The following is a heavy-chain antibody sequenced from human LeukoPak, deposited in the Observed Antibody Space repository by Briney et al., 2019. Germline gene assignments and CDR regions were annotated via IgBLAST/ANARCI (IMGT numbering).Heavy chain of an antibody. CDR1: GFTFSSFS. Sequence: PGGSLRLSCATSGFTFSSFSMNWVRQAPGKGLEWISYIKSDSSTIYYADSVKGRFTISRDKAKNSLYLQMNSLRAEDTAVYYCARDRPGSGAFDIWGQGTMVTVSS. J-gene: IGHJ3*02. CDR2: IKSDSSTI. CDR3: ARDRPGSGAFDI. D-gene: IGHD6-19*01. V-gene: IGHV3-48*01.